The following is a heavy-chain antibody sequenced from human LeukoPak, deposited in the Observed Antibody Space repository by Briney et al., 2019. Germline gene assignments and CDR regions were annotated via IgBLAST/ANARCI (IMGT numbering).Heavy chain of an antibody. Sequence: ASVKVSCKASGGTFSSYAISWVRQAPGQGLEWMGRIIPIFGTANYAQKFQGRVTITTDESRSTAYMELSSLRSEDTAVYYCARERRYYDSSGYQDLEYFQHWGQGALVTVSS. D-gene: IGHD3-22*01. J-gene: IGHJ1*01. CDR2: IIPIFGTA. CDR3: ARERRYYDSSGYQDLEYFQH. V-gene: IGHV1-69*05. CDR1: GGTFSSYA.